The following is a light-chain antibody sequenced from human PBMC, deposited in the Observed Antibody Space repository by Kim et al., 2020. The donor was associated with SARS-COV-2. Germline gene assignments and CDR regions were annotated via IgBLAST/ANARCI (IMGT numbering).Light chain of an antibody. CDR2: GKN. CDR1: SLRSYY. Sequence: VAVGKTGRITCQGDSLRSYYASWYQQKPGQAPVLVIYGKNNRPSGIPDRFSGSSSGNTASLTITGAQAEDEADYYCNSRDSSGNHVFGGGTQLTVL. J-gene: IGLJ2*01. V-gene: IGLV3-19*01. CDR3: NSRDSSGNHV.